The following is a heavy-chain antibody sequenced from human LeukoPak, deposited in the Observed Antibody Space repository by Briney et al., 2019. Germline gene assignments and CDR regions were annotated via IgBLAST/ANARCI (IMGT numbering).Heavy chain of an antibody. Sequence: GASVNVSCKASGYTFNNYYIHWVRQAPGQGLEWMGWINPNSGGTNYAQKFQGRVTMTRATSISTAYMEVSRLRSDDTAVYYCARERETTAFDFWGQGTLVTVSS. CDR2: INPNSGGT. D-gene: IGHD1-1*01. CDR3: ARERETTAFDF. J-gene: IGHJ4*02. V-gene: IGHV1-2*02. CDR1: GYTFNNYY.